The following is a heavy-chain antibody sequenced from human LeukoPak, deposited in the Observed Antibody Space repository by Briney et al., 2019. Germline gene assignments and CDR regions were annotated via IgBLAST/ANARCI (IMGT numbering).Heavy chain of an antibody. V-gene: IGHV1-58*01. CDR2: IVVGSGNT. CDR3: AAEPLYCSGGRCYLFDY. D-gene: IGHD2-15*01. J-gene: IGHJ4*02. CDR1: GFTFTSSA. Sequence: GASVKVSCKASGFTFTSSAVQWVRQARGQRLEWIGWIVVGSGNTNYAQKFQERVTITRDMSTSTAYMELSSLRSEDTAVYYCAAEPLYCSGGRCYLFDYWGQGTLVTVSS.